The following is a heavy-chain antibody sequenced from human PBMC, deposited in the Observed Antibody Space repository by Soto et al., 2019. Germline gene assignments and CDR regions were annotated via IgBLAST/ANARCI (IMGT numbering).Heavy chain of an antibody. J-gene: IGHJ6*02. CDR3: ARVRERSLVRLSDYYFAMDV. V-gene: IGHV1-69*01. CDR2: ITPIFGTV. Sequence: QVQLVQSGAEVKKPGSSMKVSCKASGGTFGSYTFNWVRQAPGHGLEWLGGITPIFGTVNYAQKFRDRVTITADGSTTTADMDMRSQTSEYTSVYYCARVRERSLVRLSDYYFAMDVWGQGTTVTVSS. CDR1: GGTFGSYT. D-gene: IGHD3-10*01.